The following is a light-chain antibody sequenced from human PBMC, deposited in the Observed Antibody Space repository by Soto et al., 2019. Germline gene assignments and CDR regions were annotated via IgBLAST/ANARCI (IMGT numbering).Light chain of an antibody. J-gene: IGKJ2*01. CDR3: QQYGSSPYT. Sequence: EIVLTQSPGTLSLSPGERATLSCRAIESISSKSLAWYQQKPGQAPRLLIYGTFNRATGIPDRFSGSGSGTDFTLTISRLEPEGFAVYFCQQYGSSPYTFGQGTKLEI. CDR1: ESISSKS. V-gene: IGKV3-20*01. CDR2: GTF.